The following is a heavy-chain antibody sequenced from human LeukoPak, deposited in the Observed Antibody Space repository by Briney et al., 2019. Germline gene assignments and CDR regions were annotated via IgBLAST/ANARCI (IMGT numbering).Heavy chain of an antibody. Sequence: GGSLRHSCAASGFTFSSYAMSWVRQAPGKGLEWVSAISGSGGSTYYADSVKGRFTISRDNSKNTLYLQMNSLRAEDTAVCYCAKETSLSSSWYTPFDYWGQGTLVTVSS. D-gene: IGHD6-13*01. CDR1: GFTFSSYA. CDR3: AKETSLSSSWYTPFDY. CDR2: ISGSGGST. J-gene: IGHJ4*02. V-gene: IGHV3-23*01.